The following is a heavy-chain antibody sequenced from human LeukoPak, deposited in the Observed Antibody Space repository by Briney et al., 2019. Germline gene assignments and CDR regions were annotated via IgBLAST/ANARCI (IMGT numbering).Heavy chain of an antibody. CDR2: IHYV. CDR1: GASISSGTYS. V-gene: IGHV4-39*07. J-gene: IGHJ4*02. CDR3: ARGVGAGATDY. D-gene: IGHD4/OR15-4a*01. Sequence: SETLSLTCSVSGASISSGTYSWGWLRQSPGKGLEWIASIHYVANSRVTISVDASKNRSSLELSSGTGVDTAVYDCARGVGAGATDYCGQGIHVTVSS.